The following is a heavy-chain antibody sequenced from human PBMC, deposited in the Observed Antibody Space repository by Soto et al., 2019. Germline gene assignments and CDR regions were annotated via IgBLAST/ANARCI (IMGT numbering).Heavy chain of an antibody. CDR2: IYYLGRT. CDR1: GDSISTYY. Sequence: QVQLQESGPGLVKPSETLSLTCTVSGDSISTYYWNWVRQPLGKGLEWIGYIYYLGRTNYNPSLGSRVTMSLDTSKNQISLNLNSVTAADTAVYYCARDLVGLTHFDYWGQGSLVTVSS. V-gene: IGHV4-59*01. D-gene: IGHD2-8*02. CDR3: ARDLVGLTHFDY. J-gene: IGHJ4*02.